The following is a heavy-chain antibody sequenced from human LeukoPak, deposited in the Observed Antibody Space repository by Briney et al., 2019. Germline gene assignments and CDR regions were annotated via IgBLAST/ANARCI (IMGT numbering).Heavy chain of an antibody. CDR2: IYYSGST. D-gene: IGHD2-2*01. CDR3: ARLGYCSSTSCSEEAFDI. Sequence: SETLSLTCTVSGGSISSYYWSWIRQPPGKGLEWIGYIYYSGSTNYNPSLKSRVTISVDTSKNQFSLKLSSVTAADTAVYYCARLGYCSSTSCSEEAFDIWGQGTMVTVSS. J-gene: IGHJ3*02. CDR1: GGSISSYY. V-gene: IGHV4-59*01.